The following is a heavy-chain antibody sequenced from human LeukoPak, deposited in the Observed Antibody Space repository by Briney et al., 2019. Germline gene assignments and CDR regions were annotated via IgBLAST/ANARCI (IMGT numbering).Heavy chain of an antibody. Sequence: ASVKVSCKASGGTFSSYAISWVRQAPGQGLEWMGGIIPIFGTANYAQKFQGRVTITADESTSTAYMELSSLRSEDTAVYYCARATCSSTSCYLFGYWGQGTLVTVSS. D-gene: IGHD2-2*01. V-gene: IGHV1-69*13. CDR2: IIPIFGTA. CDR1: GGTFSSYA. J-gene: IGHJ4*02. CDR3: ARATCSSTSCYLFGY.